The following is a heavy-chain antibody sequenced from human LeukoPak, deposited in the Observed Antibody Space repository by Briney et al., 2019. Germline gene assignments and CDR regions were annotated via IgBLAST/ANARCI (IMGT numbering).Heavy chain of an antibody. D-gene: IGHD3-10*01. CDR3: AKGVWVVRGVIGDAFDI. CDR1: GFTFSSYG. V-gene: IGHV3-30*18. Sequence: GGSLRLSCAASGFTFSSYGMHWVRQAPGKGLECVAVISYDGSNRYYADSVKGRFTISRDNSKNTLYLQMNSLRAEDTAVYYCAKGVWVVRGVIGDAFDIWGQGTMVTVSS. CDR2: ISYDGSNR. J-gene: IGHJ3*02.